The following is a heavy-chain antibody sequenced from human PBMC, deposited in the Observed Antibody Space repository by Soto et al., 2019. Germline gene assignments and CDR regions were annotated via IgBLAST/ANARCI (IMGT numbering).Heavy chain of an antibody. CDR1: GFTFSSYA. J-gene: IGHJ5*02. CDR2: ISGSGGST. V-gene: IGHV3-23*01. Sequence: QPGGSLRLSCAASGFTFSSYAMSWVRQAPGKGLEWVSAISGSGGSTYYADSVKGRFTISRDNSKNTLYLQLNSLRAEDTAVYYCAKDPTYDYGDNNWFDPWGQGTLVTVSS. D-gene: IGHD4-17*01. CDR3: AKDPTYDYGDNNWFDP.